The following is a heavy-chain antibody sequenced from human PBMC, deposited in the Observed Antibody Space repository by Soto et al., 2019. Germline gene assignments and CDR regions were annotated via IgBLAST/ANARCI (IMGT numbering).Heavy chain of an antibody. CDR3: AKPKQQLDGYWYFDL. J-gene: IGHJ2*01. V-gene: IGHV3-23*01. Sequence: EVQLLESGGGLVQPGGSLRLSCAASGFTFSSYAMSWVRQAPGKGLEWVSAISGSGGSTYYADSVKGRFTISRDNSKNTLYLQMNCLRAEDTAVYYCAKPKQQLDGYWYFDLWGRGTLVTLSS. CDR2: ISGSGGST. D-gene: IGHD6-13*01. CDR1: GFTFSSYA.